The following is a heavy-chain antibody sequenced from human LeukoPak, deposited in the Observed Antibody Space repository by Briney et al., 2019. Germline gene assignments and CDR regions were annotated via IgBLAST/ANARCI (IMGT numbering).Heavy chain of an antibody. D-gene: IGHD4-17*01. CDR1: GGSIGSGSYY. V-gene: IGHV4-61*02. Sequence: SETLSLTXTVSGGSIGSGSYYWSWIWQPAGKGLQWIGRIYTSGSTNYNPSLKSRVTISVDTSKNQFSLKLSSVTAADTAVYYCVRGVTVTIIYYYYYMDVWGKGTTVTVSS. J-gene: IGHJ6*03. CDR3: VRGVTVTIIYYYYYMDV. CDR2: IYTSGST.